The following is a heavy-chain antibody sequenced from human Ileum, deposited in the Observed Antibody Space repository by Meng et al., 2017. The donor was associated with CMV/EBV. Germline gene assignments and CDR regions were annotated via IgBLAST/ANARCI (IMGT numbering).Heavy chain of an antibody. CDR2: INPNSGGT. CDR1: GYTFTGYY. J-gene: IGHJ3*02. Sequence: ASVKVSCKASGYTFTGYYMHWVRQAPGQGLEWMGWINPNSGGTNYAQKFQGRVTMTRDTSISTAYMELSRLRSDDTAVYYCARARSWELLERAFDIWGQETMVTVSS. CDR3: ARARSWELLERAFDI. D-gene: IGHD1-26*01. V-gene: IGHV1-2*02.